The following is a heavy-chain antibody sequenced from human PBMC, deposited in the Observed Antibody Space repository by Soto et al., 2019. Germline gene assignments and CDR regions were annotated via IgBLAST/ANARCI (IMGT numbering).Heavy chain of an antibody. V-gene: IGHV3-23*01. D-gene: IGHD6-19*01. CDR3: AKQVISGWHNFDY. CDR2: ISGGGCNT. J-gene: IGHJ4*02. Sequence: GGSLRLSCAASGFTFRIYGMTWVRQAPGKGLEWVSSISGGGCNTYYEYADPVKGRVTISRDNSRNTLNLQMNSLRVEDTAVYYCAKQVISGWHNFDYWGQGALVTAPQ. CDR1: GFTFRIYG.